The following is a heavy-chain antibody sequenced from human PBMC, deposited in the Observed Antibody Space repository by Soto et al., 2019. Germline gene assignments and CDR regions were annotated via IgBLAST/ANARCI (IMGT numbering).Heavy chain of an antibody. Sequence: PSETLSLTCTVSGDSITSNSYFWAWIRQPPGKGLKWIGSIYYSGTTYYNPSLKSRVTISVDRSKNQFSLKLSSVTAADTAVYYCARHDYGGGNYWGQGTLVTVSS. V-gene: IGHV4-39*01. CDR2: IYYSGTT. CDR3: ARHDYGGGNY. J-gene: IGHJ4*02. D-gene: IGHD4-17*01. CDR1: GDSITSNSYF.